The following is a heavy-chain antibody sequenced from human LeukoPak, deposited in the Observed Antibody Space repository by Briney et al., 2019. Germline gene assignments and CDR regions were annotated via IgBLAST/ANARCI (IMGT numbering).Heavy chain of an antibody. D-gene: IGHD2-21*01. V-gene: IGHV4-59*01. CDR2: IYYSGST. CDR3: ARDAVAFDY. Sequence: SETLSLTCTVSGGSISSYYWSWIRQPPGKGLEWIGYIYYSGSTNYNPSLKSRVTISVDTSKNQFSLKLSSVIAADTAVYYCARDAVAFDYWGQGTLVTVSS. CDR1: GGSISSYY. J-gene: IGHJ4*02.